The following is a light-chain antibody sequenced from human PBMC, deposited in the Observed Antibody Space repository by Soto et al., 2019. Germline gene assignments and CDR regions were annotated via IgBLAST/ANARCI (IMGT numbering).Light chain of an antibody. CDR3: QQVNSYPWT. V-gene: IGKV1-9*01. J-gene: IGKJ1*01. Sequence: IQLTQSPSFLSASVGDRVTITCRASQGISGYLAWYQQTPGKAPKLLIYAASTLQSGVPSRFSGSGSGTEFTLTISSLQPEDFASYYCQQVNSYPWTFGQGTKVDI. CDR2: AAS. CDR1: QGISGY.